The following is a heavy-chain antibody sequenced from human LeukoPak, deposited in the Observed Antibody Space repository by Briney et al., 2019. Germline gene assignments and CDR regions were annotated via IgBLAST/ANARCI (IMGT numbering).Heavy chain of an antibody. CDR2: ISSSSSYI. CDR1: GFTFSSYS. Sequence: GGSLRLSCAASGFTFSSYSMNWVRQAPGKGLEWVSSISSSSSYIYYADSVKGRFTISRDNAKNSLYLQMNSLRAEDTAVYYCAKLPVVPAAASGDYYYYMDVWGKGTTVTVSS. CDR3: AKLPVVPAAASGDYYYYMDV. D-gene: IGHD2-2*01. V-gene: IGHV3-21*04. J-gene: IGHJ6*03.